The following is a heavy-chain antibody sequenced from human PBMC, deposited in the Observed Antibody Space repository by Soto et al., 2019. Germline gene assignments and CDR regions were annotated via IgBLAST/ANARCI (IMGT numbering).Heavy chain of an antibody. CDR1: GFTFSSYS. Sequence: GGSLTLSCAGSGFTFSSYSMNWVRQAPGKGLEWVSNISSSSSSIYYADSVKGRFTISRDNAKNSLYLQMNSLRDEDTAVYYCARGAFVGYHDAFDIWGQGTMVTVSS. CDR2: ISSSSSSI. V-gene: IGHV3-48*02. D-gene: IGHD6-25*01. CDR3: ARGAFVGYHDAFDI. J-gene: IGHJ3*02.